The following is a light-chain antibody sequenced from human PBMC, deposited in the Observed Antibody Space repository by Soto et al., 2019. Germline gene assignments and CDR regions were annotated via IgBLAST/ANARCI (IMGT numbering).Light chain of an antibody. Sequence: VLTQPPSVSAAPGQKVTISCSGSSSNIGNNYVSWYQQLPGTAPKLLIYENNKRPSGIPDRFSGSKSGTSATLGITGLQTGDEADYYCGTWDSSLSAEVFGTGTKLTVL. V-gene: IGLV1-51*02. CDR2: ENN. J-gene: IGLJ1*01. CDR1: SSNIGNNY. CDR3: GTWDSSLSAEV.